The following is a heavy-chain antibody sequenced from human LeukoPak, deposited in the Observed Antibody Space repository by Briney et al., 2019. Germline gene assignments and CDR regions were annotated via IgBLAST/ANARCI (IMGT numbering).Heavy chain of an antibody. J-gene: IGHJ5*02. D-gene: IGHD2-2*02. CDR3: ARSIVVPAAIFDSFWFDP. CDR1: GGTFSSYA. CDR2: IIPIFGTA. V-gene: IGHV1-69*13. Sequence: SVKVSCKASGGTFSSYAISWVRQAPGQGLEWMGGIIPIFGTANYAQKFQGRVTITADESTSTAYMELSSLRSEDTAVYYCARSIVVPAAIFDSFWFDPCGQGTLVTVSS.